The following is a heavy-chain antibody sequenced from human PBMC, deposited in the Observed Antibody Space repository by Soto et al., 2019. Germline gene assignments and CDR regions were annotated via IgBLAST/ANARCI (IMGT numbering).Heavy chain of an antibody. Sequence: EVQLVESVGGLVKPGGSLRLSCAASGFTFSSYTMHWVRQAPGKGLEWVESISSSYYIKYADSVKGRFTIPRDNAKTSLALQMNILSAEETAVYYWARGHVVVMTATSNFHYWGPGTLVTVSS. D-gene: IGHD2-21*02. CDR3: ARGHVVVMTATSNFHY. V-gene: IGHV3-21*01. CDR1: GFTFSSYT. CDR2: ISSSYYI. J-gene: IGHJ4*02.